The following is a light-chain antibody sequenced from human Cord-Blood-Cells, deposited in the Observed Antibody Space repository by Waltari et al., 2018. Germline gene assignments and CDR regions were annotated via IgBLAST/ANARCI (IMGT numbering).Light chain of an antibody. V-gene: IGKV3-15*01. CDR1: QSVSSN. J-gene: IGKJ1*01. CDR3: QQYNNWPPRT. CDR2: GAS. Sequence: EIVMTQSPATLSLSPGERAALPCRASQSVSSNLAWYQQKPGQAPRLLIYGASTRATGIPARFSGSGSGTEFTLTISSLQSEDFAVYYCQQYNNWPPRTFGQGTKVEIK.